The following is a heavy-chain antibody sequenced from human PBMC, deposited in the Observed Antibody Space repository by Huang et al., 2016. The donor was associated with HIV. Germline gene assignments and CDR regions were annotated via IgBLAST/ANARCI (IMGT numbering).Heavy chain of an antibody. CDR2: LRIDNGLT. CDR1: GFTFSAFS. CDR3: ARGKYDVLTGWDDTYYFDH. Sequence: EVQLVESGGRLVRPGGSLRLACAASGFTFSAFSMNWIRQAPGKGLKWISYLRIDNGLTYYADSVKGRFTISRDTAKNALYLQMNSLRADDTALYFCARGKYDVLTGWDDTYYFDHWGQGTLVTVSS. V-gene: IGHV3-48*01. J-gene: IGHJ4*02. D-gene: IGHD3-9*01.